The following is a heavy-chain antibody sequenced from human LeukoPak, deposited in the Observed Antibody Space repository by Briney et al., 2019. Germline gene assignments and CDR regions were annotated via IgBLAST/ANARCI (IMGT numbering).Heavy chain of an antibody. CDR3: AKPVIPSAYQGTYYMDV. CDR1: RFTFSSSW. V-gene: IGHV3-7*01. D-gene: IGHD3-16*01. CDR2: IKEDGSQK. J-gene: IGHJ6*03. Sequence: PGGSLRLSCAASRFTFSSSWMTWVRQAPGKGLECVATIKEDGSQKYYVDSVKGRFTISRDNSKNTLYLQMHSLRAEDTALYYCAKPVIPSAYQGTYYMDVWGKGTTVTVSS.